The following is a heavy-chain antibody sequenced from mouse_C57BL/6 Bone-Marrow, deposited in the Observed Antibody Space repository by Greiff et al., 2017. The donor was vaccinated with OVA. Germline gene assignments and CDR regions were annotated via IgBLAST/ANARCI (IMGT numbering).Heavy chain of an antibody. J-gene: IGHJ4*01. Sequence: QVQLKQSGAELVNPGASVKLSCKASGYTFTEYTIHWVKQRSGQGLEWIGWFHPGSGSIKYNEKFKDKATLTADKSSSTVYMELSRLTSEDSAVYFCARHEGVLRSYYAMDYWGQGTSVTVSS. CDR1: GYTFTEYT. CDR3: ARHEGVLRSYYAMDY. D-gene: IGHD1-1*01. CDR2: FHPGSGSI. V-gene: IGHV1-62-2*01.